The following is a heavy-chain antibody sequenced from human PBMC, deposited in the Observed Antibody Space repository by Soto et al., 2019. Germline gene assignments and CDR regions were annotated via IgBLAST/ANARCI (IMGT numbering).Heavy chain of an antibody. J-gene: IGHJ5*01. CDR2: IFYTGNT. CDR1: GGSVGSGSYY. Sequence: PSETLSLTCSVSGGSVGSGSYYWSWVRQSPGKRLEWIGHIFYTGNTNFHPSLKSRVTMSLDTSKNQFSLELTSVTAADTAIYYCARVRNYYDSAGYAYLIESWGQEPWSPSPQ. CDR3: ARVRNYYDSAGYAYLIES. D-gene: IGHD3-22*01. V-gene: IGHV4-61*01.